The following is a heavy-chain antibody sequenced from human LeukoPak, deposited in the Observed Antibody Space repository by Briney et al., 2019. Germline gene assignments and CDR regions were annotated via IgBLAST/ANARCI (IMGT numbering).Heavy chain of an antibody. CDR1: GSSISSDYY. J-gene: IGHJ4*02. V-gene: IGHV4-38-2*01. CDR2: ISHGGST. Sequence: SETLSLTCAVSGSSISSDYYWGWIRQPPGKGLEWIGSISHGGSTYYSPSLKSRLTISVDTSKNQFSLNLSSVTAADTAVYYCAGAPYNFWSTYLDYWGQGTLVTVPS. CDR3: AGAPYNFWSTYLDY. D-gene: IGHD3-3*01.